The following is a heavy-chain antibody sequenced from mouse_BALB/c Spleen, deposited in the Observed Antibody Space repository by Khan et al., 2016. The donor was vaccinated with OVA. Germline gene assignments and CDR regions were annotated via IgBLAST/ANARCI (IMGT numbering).Heavy chain of an antibody. CDR3: ARSGYDYFAY. CDR1: GYGFSNYL. V-gene: IGHV1-80*01. CDR2: IYPGDGNT. Sequence: VQLQESGAELVRPGSSVKISRKASGYGFSNYLMNWVKQGPGQGLEWIGQIYPGDGNTNYNGKFKDKATLTVDKSSSTAYMQLSSLTSEDSVVYFCARSGYDYFAYWGQGTLVTVSA. J-gene: IGHJ3*01. D-gene: IGHD2-14*01.